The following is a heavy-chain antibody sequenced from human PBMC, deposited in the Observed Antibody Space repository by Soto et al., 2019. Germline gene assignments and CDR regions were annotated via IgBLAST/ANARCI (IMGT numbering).Heavy chain of an antibody. V-gene: IGHV1-3*01. CDR3: ARDWCSSPSGYRGGSDYYGMDV. D-gene: IGHD2-2*01. Sequence: QVQLVQSGAEVKKPGASVKVSCKASGYTFTSYAMHWVRQAPGQRLEWRGWINAGNGNTKYSQKFQGRVTITRDTSASTAYMALSSLRSEDTAVYYCARDWCSSPSGYRGGSDYYGMDVWGQGTTVTVSS. CDR1: GYTFTSYA. CDR2: INAGNGNT. J-gene: IGHJ6*02.